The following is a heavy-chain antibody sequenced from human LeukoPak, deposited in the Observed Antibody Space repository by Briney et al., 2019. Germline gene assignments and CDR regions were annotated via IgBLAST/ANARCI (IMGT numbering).Heavy chain of an antibody. D-gene: IGHD2-2*01. J-gene: IGHJ4*02. V-gene: IGHV3-23*01. CDR1: GFTFSSDA. CDR3: AKEKGYYAAFDY. CDR2: ISGGGGTT. Sequence: GGSLRLSCAASGFTFSSDAMSWGRQAPGQGLEGGSVISGGGGTTYYSDSVKGRFTISRDNSKNTLYLQMNSLRAEDTAVYYCAKEKGYYAAFDYWGQGTLVTVSS.